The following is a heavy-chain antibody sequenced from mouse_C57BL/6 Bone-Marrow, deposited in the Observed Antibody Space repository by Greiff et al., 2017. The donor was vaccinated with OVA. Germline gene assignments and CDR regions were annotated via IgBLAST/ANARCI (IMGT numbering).Heavy chain of an antibody. D-gene: IGHD3-3*01. V-gene: IGHV2-9-1*01. CDR3: ARKAGTRLLYWYFDV. J-gene: IGHJ1*03. Sequence: VHLVESGPGLVAPSQSLSITCTVSGFSLTSYAISWVRQPPGKGLEWLGVIWTGGGTNYNSALKSSLSISKDNSKSQVFLKMNSLQTDDTARYYCARKAGTRLLYWYFDVWGTGTTVTVSS. CDR2: IWTGGGT. CDR1: GFSLTSYA.